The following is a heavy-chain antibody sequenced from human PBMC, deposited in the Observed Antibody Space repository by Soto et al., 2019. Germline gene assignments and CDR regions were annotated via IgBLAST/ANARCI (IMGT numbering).Heavy chain of an antibody. Sequence: SSLYEYRGSKRQPSGKGLEWLGTIYYSGRSFHNPSLKSRVTISVDTSKNQFSLKLNSVTAADTAVYYGARTAYYVPVRHSWANGTPVPVSS. D-gene: IGHD3-16*01. CDR1: SSLYEY. J-gene: IGHJ5*01. V-gene: IGHV4-39*01. CDR2: IYYSGRS. CDR3: ARTAYYVPVRHS.